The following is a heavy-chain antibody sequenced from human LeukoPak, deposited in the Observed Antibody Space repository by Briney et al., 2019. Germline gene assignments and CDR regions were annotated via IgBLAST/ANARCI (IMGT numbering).Heavy chain of an antibody. CDR1: GYSFTSYW. D-gene: IGHD3-22*01. V-gene: IGHV5-51*01. CDR2: IYPGDSDT. Sequence: GESLKISCKGSGYSFTSYWIGWVRQMPGKGLEWMGIIYPGDSDTRYSPSFQGQVTISADKSISTAYLQWSSLKASDTAMYYCVSRSEYYYDSSGYLDAFDIWGQGTMVTVSS. J-gene: IGHJ3*02. CDR3: VSRSEYYYDSSGYLDAFDI.